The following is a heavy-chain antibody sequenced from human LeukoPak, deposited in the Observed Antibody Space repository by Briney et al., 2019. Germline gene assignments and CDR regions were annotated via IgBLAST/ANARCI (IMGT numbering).Heavy chain of an antibody. CDR2: IYNSVST. CDR3: VRDLVATIDHYYYGMDV. D-gene: IGHD5-12*01. J-gene: IGHJ6*02. V-gene: IGHV4-61*01. CDR1: GGSVSSGSYY. Sequence: PSEALSLTCIVSGGSVSSGSYYWSWIRQPPGKGLEWIGYIYNSVSTNYNPSLKSRVTISVDTSKNQLSLKLSSVTAADTAVYYCVRDLVATIDHYYYGMDVWGQGTTVTVSS.